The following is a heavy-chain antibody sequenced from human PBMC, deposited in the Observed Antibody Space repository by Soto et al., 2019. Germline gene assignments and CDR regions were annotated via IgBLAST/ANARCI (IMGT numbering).Heavy chain of an antibody. CDR3: ARKKYCGGDCSVSDWFDP. CDR2: INPSGGST. Sequence: ASVKVSCKASGYTFTSYYMHWVRQAPGQGLEWMGTINPSGGSTSYAQKFQGRVTMTRDTSTSTVYMELSSLRSEDTAVYYCARKKYCGGDCSVSDWFDPWGQGTLVTVSS. V-gene: IGHV1-46*03. J-gene: IGHJ5*02. CDR1: GYTFTSYY. D-gene: IGHD2-21*02.